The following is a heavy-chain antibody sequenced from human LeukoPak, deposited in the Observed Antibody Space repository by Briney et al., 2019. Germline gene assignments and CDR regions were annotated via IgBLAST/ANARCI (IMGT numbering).Heavy chain of an antibody. CDR1: GFTFSSYD. D-gene: IGHD3-16*02. CDR2: IRYDGSNK. J-gene: IGHJ4*02. V-gene: IGHV3-30*02. CDR3: AKRRDGYVWGSYRYGYYFDY. Sequence: GGSLRLLCGASGFTFSSYDMHWVRQAPGKGLEWVAFIRYDGSNKYYADSVKGRFTISRDNSKNTLYLQMNILRAEDTAVYYCAKRRDGYVWGSYRYGYYFDYWGQGTLVTVSS.